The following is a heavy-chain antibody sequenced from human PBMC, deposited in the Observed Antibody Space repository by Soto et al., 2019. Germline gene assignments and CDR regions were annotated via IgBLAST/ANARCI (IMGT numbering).Heavy chain of an antibody. Sequence: EVQLLESGGGLVQPGGPLRLSCAASGLTVSSDAMSWVRQPPGKGLEWVSVISGRDSTYSADSVKGQFTIPRDSSKNTVSLQMGSLRAADTAVYYCATALRFTFTTGSYLVVLGRGATVSVSS. CDR2: ISGRDST. V-gene: IGHV3-23*01. CDR3: ATALRFTFTTGSYLVV. J-gene: IGHJ6*03. D-gene: IGHD3-16*01. CDR1: GLTVSSDA.